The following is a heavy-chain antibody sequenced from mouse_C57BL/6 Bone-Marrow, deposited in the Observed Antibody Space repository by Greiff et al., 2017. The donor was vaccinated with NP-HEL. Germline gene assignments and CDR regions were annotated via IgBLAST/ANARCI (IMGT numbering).Heavy chain of an antibody. CDR2: IDPENGDT. V-gene: IGHV14-4*01. CDR3: TTDSNLDY. D-gene: IGHD2-5*01. CDR1: GFNIKDDY. J-gene: IGHJ2*01. Sequence: VQLKESGAELVRPGASVKLSCTASGFNIKDDYMHWVKQRPEQGLEWIGWIDPENGDTEYASKFQGKATITADTSSNTAYLQLSSLTSEDTAVYYCTTDSNLDYWGQGTTLTVSS.